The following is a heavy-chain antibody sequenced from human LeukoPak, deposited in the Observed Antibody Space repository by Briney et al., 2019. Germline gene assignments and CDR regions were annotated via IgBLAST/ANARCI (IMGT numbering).Heavy chain of an antibody. V-gene: IGHV3-30*03. J-gene: IGHJ4*02. D-gene: IGHD1-7*01. CDR2: ISYDGSNK. CDR3: ARAHNWKYGTFDH. CDR1: GFNFNTYA. Sequence: PGGSLRLSCAASGFNFNTYAMHWVRQAPGKGLEWVALISYDGSNKYYADSVKGRFTISRDNSKNTLYLRMYGLRPEDTAVYYCARAHNWKYGTFDHWGQGTLVTVSS.